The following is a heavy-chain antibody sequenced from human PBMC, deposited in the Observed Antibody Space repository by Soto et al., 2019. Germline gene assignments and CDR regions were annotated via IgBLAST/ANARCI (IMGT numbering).Heavy chain of an antibody. J-gene: IGHJ4*02. CDR1: GFTFSSYA. D-gene: IGHD2-15*01. CDR2: ISDRGGRT. V-gene: IGHV3-23*01. Sequence: GGSLRLSCAASGFTFSSYAMSWVRQAPGKGLEWVSAISDRGGRTHYADSVKGRFTISRDNSKNTLYLQMNSLRGEDTAVYYCARREGSRGYCSAGSCFSVSSEDFWGQGTLVTVSS. CDR3: ARREGSRGYCSAGSCFSVSSEDF.